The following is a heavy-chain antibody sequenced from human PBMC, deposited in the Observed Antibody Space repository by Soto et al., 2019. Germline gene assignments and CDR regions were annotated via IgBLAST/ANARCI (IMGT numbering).Heavy chain of an antibody. J-gene: IGHJ3*02. CDR1: GFTFSSYA. CDR2: ISGSGGST. Sequence: GGSLRLSCAASGFTFSSYAMSWVRQAPGKGLEWVSAISGSGGSTYYADSVKGRFTISRDNSKKTLYLQMNSLRAEDTAVYYCANPGIGITIFGVPNLAGRDAFDIWGQGTMVTVSS. V-gene: IGHV3-23*01. D-gene: IGHD3-3*01. CDR3: ANPGIGITIFGVPNLAGRDAFDI.